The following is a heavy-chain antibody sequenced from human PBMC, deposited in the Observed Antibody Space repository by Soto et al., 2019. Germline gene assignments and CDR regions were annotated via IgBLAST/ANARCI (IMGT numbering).Heavy chain of an antibody. CDR1: GFIVSSKY. Sequence: GGSLRLSCAASGFIVSSKYMSWVRQAPGKGLEWVSIIYSGDTTYYADSVKGRFTISRDNSKNTLYLQMNSLRVEDTAVYYCARAERGYSYGEYYFDFWGQGALVTVSS. CDR2: IYSGDTT. CDR3: ARAERGYSYGEYYFDF. J-gene: IGHJ4*02. D-gene: IGHD5-18*01. V-gene: IGHV3-53*05.